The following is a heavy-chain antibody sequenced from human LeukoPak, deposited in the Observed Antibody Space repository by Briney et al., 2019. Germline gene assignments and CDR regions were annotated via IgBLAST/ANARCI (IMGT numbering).Heavy chain of an antibody. Sequence: ASVKVSCKASGYTFTGYYMHWVRQAPGQGLEWMAWINPNSGGTNYAQKFQGRVTMTRDTSISTAYMELSRLTSDDTAVYYCARAPLGLPFDYWGQGTLVTVSS. CDR3: ARAPLGLPFDY. CDR2: INPNSGGT. J-gene: IGHJ4*02. V-gene: IGHV1-2*02. CDR1: GYTFTGYY.